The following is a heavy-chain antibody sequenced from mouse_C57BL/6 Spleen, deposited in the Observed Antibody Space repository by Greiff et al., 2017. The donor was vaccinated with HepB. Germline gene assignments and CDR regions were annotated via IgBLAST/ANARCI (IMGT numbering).Heavy chain of an antibody. D-gene: IGHD1-1*01. V-gene: IGHV1-82*01. CDR3: ARRPYYGSTYYAMDY. J-gene: IGHJ4*01. CDR1: GYAFSSSW. CDR2: IYPGDGDT. Sequence: QVQLKESGPELVKPGASVKISCKASGYAFSSSWMNWVKQRPGKGLEWIGRIYPGDGDTNYNGKFKGKATLTADKSSSTAYMQLSSLTSEDSAVYFCARRPYYGSTYYAMDYWGQGTSVTVSS.